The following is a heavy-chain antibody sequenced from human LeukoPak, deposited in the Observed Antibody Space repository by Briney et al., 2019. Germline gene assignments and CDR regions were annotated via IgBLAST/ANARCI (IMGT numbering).Heavy chain of an antibody. CDR1: GGSIRSGGYY. V-gene: IGHV4-31*03. Sequence: MASETLSLTCTVSGGSIRSGGYYWSWIRQHPGKGLEWIGNIYYSGSTSYNPSLKSRVTISVDTSKNQFSLKLNSVTAADTAVYYCARGASNYGSFWFDPWGQGTLVTVSS. CDR3: ARGASNYGSFWFDP. D-gene: IGHD4-11*01. J-gene: IGHJ5*02. CDR2: IYYSGST.